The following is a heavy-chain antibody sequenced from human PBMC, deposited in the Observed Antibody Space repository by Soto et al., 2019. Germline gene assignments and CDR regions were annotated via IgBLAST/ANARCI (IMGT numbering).Heavy chain of an antibody. D-gene: IGHD6-13*01. CDR1: GASISNYY. CDR3: ARGGDGIAATGSFDY. J-gene: IGHJ4*02. CDR2: IYYSGST. Sequence: PSETLSLTCTVSGASISNYYWNWIRQPPGKGLECIGHIYYSGSTNHNPSLKSRVTTSVDTSKNQFPLILSSVAAADTAVYYCARGGDGIAATGSFDYWGQGTLVTVSA. V-gene: IGHV4-59*12.